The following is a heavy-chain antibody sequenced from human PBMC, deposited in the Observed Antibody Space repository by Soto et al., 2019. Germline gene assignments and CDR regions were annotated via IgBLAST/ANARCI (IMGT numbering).Heavy chain of an antibody. V-gene: IGHV3-7*03. CDR1: GFTFSSYW. J-gene: IGHJ4*02. CDR3: ARDLMTMIVVSPFDC. Sequence: PGGSLRLSCAASGFTFSSYWMSWVRQAPGKGLEWVANIKQDGSEKYYVDSVKGRFTISRDNAENSLYLQMNSLRAEDTAVYYCARDLMTMIVVSPFDCWGQGTLVTVSS. D-gene: IGHD3-22*01. CDR2: IKQDGSEK.